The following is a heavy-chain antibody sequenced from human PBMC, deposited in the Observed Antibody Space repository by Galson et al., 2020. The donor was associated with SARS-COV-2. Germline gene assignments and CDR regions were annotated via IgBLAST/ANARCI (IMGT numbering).Heavy chain of an antibody. D-gene: IGHD3-22*01. Sequence: ASVKVSCKASGYTFTSYDINWVRQATGQGLEWMGWMNPNSGNTGDAQKFQGRVTMTRNTSISTAYMELSSLRSEDTAVYYCARALRYRAPIVVVITTFGYYFDYWGQGTLVTVSS. J-gene: IGHJ4*02. CDR2: MNPNSGNT. CDR3: ARALRYRAPIVVVITTFGYYFDY. V-gene: IGHV1-8*01. CDR1: GYTFTSYD.